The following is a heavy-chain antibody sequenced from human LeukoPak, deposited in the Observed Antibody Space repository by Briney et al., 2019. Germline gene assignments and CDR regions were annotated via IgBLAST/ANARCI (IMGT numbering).Heavy chain of an antibody. CDR2: IHHSGSN. CDR1: GVSISSSNW. Sequence: SETLSLTCAVSGVSISSSNWWNWVRQPPGKGLEWIGEIHHSGSNNYNPSLKSRVTISVDKSKNQFSLKVSSVTAADTAVYYCARLVGAGKGYYYYYMDVWGKGTTVTVSS. CDR3: ARLVGAGKGYYYYYMDV. D-gene: IGHD1-26*01. V-gene: IGHV4-4*02. J-gene: IGHJ6*03.